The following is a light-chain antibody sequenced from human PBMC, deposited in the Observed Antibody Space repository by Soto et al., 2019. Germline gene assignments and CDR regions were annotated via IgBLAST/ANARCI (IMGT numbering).Light chain of an antibody. CDR2: VAS. J-gene: IGKJ4*01. Sequence: IVMTQSPATLSASPGERATLSCRASRSISNNVAWYQQKPGQAPRLLLSVASTRATGIPGRFNASGSGTEFTLTISRLQSEDFEGYLCQQYNEWPPLTFGGGNKVEI. CDR3: QQYNEWPPLT. CDR1: RSISNN. V-gene: IGKV3-15*01.